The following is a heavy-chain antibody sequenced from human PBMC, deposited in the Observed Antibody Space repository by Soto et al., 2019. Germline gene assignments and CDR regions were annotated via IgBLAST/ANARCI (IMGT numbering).Heavy chain of an antibody. V-gene: IGHV3-23*01. J-gene: IGHJ4*02. D-gene: IGHD6-6*01. CDR1: GFTFSSYA. Sequence: GGSLRLSCAASGFTFSSYAMSWVRQAPGKGLEWVSAISGSAASTYYADSVKGRFTISRDNSKNTLYLQMNSLRAEDTAVYYCATSQVKQLLYYFDYWGQGTLVTVSS. CDR3: ATSQVKQLLYYFDY. CDR2: ISGSAAST.